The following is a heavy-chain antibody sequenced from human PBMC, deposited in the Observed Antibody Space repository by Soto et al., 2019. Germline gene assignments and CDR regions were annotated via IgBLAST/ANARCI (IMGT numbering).Heavy chain of an antibody. Sequence: PGGSLRLSCAASGFTFSSYGMHWVRQAPGKGLEWVAVISYDGSNKYYADSGKGRFTISRDNSKNTLYLQMNSLRAEDTAVYYCAKLTRAGNYYDSSGSNYYYGMDVWGQGTTVTVSS. D-gene: IGHD3-22*01. CDR2: ISYDGSNK. CDR1: GFTFSSYG. CDR3: AKLTRAGNYYDSSGSNYYYGMDV. V-gene: IGHV3-30*18. J-gene: IGHJ6*02.